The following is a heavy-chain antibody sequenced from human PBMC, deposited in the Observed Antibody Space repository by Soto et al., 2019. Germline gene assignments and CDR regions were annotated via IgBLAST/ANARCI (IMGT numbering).Heavy chain of an antibody. Sequence: SVKVSCKASGGTFSSYAISWVRQAPGQGLEWMGGIIPIFGTANYAQKFQGRVTITADESTSTAYMELSSLRSEDTAVYYCARETSSGWSEFDYWGQGTLVTVSS. J-gene: IGHJ4*02. CDR1: GGTFSSYA. D-gene: IGHD6-19*01. CDR2: IIPIFGTA. CDR3: ARETSSGWSEFDY. V-gene: IGHV1-69*13.